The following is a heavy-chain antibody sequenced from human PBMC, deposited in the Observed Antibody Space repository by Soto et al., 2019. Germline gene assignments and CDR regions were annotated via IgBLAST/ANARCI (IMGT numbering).Heavy chain of an antibody. V-gene: IGHV4-39*01. CDR3: ARRVWVDSSGYYGGDAFDI. J-gene: IGHJ3*02. CDR2: IYYSGST. CDR1: GLSLSNGRLG. D-gene: IGHD3-22*01. Sequence: SGPTLVNPTETLTLTCTVSGLSLSNGRLGVSWIRQPPGTGLEWIGSIYYSGSTYYNPSLKSRVTISVDTSKNQFSLKLSSVTAADTAVYYCARRVWVDSSGYYGGDAFDIWGQGTMVTVSS.